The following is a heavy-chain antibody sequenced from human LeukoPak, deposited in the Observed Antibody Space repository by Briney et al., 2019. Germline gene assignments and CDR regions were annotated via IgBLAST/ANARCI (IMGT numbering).Heavy chain of an antibody. CDR1: GFTFDDYA. Sequence: GRSLRLSCAASGFTFDDYAMHWVRQAPGKGLEWVSGISWNSGSIVYADSVKGRFTISRDNAKNSLYLQMNSLRAEDMALYYCAKGGMTTVTTFDGSLKYYFDYWGQGTLVTVSS. CDR2: ISWNSGSI. V-gene: IGHV3-9*03. D-gene: IGHD4-17*01. CDR3: AKGGMTTVTTFDGSLKYYFDY. J-gene: IGHJ4*02.